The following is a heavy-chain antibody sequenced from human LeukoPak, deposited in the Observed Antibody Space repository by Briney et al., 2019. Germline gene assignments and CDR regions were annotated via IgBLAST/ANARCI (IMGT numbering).Heavy chain of an antibody. J-gene: IGHJ4*02. CDR2: ISAYNGNT. CDR1: GYTFTNYG. CDR3: ARDFANMYYYDSSGLAYFDY. V-gene: IGHV1-18*01. D-gene: IGHD3-22*01. Sequence: ASVKVSCKASGYTFTNYGISWVRQAPGQGLEWMGWISAYNGNTNYAQKLQGRVTMTTDTSTSTAYMELRSLRSDDTAVYYCARDFANMYYYDSSGLAYFDYWGQGTLVTVSS.